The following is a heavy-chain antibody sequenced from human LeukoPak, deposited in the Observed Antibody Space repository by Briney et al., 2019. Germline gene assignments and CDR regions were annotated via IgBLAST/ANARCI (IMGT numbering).Heavy chain of an antibody. CDR2: ISSSSDYT. D-gene: IGHD1-26*01. CDR1: GFTFSDYY. V-gene: IGHV3-11*06. J-gene: IGHJ4*02. Sequence: GGSLRLSCAASGFTFSDYYMSWIRQAPGKGLEWVSYISSSSDYTNYADSVKGRFTISRDNARNSLYLQMNSLRAEDTAVYYCARDHIGGGTYSDYWGQGTLSPSPQ. CDR3: ARDHIGGGTYSDY.